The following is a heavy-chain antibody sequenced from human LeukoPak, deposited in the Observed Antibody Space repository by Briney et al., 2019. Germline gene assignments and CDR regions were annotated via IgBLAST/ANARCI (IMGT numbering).Heavy chain of an antibody. J-gene: IGHJ4*02. CDR2: IRYDGSNK. D-gene: IGHD5-18*01. V-gene: IGHV3-30*02. CDR1: GFTFISYG. Sequence: PGGSLRLSCAASGFTFISYGMHWVRQAPGKGLEWVAFIRYDGSNKYYADSVKGRFTISRDNSKNTLYLQMNSLRAEDTALYYCAKYRPDSYGYRDYWGQGTLITVSS. CDR3: AKYRPDSYGYRDY.